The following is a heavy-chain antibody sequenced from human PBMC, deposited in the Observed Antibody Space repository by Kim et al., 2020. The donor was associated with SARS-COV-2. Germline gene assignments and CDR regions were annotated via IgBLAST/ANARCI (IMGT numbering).Heavy chain of an antibody. CDR2: INSDGSST. J-gene: IGHJ6*02. CDR3: ARGGHYYYGSGRIGYYYGMDV. Sequence: GGSLRLSCAASGFTFSSYWMHWVRQAPGKGLVWVSRINSDGSSTSYADSVKGRFTISRDNAKNTLYLQMNSLRAEDTAVYYCARGGHYYYGSGRIGYYYGMDVWGQGPTVTVSS. D-gene: IGHD3-10*01. V-gene: IGHV3-74*01. CDR1: GFTFSSYW.